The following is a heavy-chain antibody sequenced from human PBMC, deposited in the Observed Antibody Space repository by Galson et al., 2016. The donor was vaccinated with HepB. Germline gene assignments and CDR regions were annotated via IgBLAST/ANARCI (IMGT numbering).Heavy chain of an antibody. J-gene: IGHJ4*02. CDR3: ARDGPRRRGLDY. CDR2: IKQDGSEQ. V-gene: IGHV3-7*03. Sequence: SLRLSCAASGFSFSDHYMEWVRQAPGKGLEWVANIKQDGSEQYYVDSLKGRFTISRDNAKNSLYLQINSLTVEDTAMYYCARDGPRRRGLDYWGRGTLVTVSS. CDR1: GFSFSDHY.